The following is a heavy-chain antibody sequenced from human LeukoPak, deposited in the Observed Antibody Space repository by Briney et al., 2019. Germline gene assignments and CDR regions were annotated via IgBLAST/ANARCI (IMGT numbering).Heavy chain of an antibody. D-gene: IGHD6-13*01. J-gene: IGHJ4*02. V-gene: IGHV3-11*01. CDR1: GSTFTDYY. Sequence: GGSLRLSCAVSGSTFTDYYMSWIRQAPGKGLEWISYISSSGSTIYYADSVKGRFTISRDNAKNSLYLQMNSLRAEDTAVYYCAKDPSSSSWVLWGQGTLVTVSS. CDR3: AKDPSSSSWVL. CDR2: ISSSGSTI.